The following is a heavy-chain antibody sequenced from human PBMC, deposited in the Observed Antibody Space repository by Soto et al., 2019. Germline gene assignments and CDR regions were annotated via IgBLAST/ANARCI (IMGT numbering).Heavy chain of an antibody. CDR3: ARGFCNGATCYSGDY. Sequence: EVQLVESGGDLVQPGGSLRLSCAGSGFTFSDHYLDWVRQAPGKGLEWVGRTRNKARSYTTEYAASVKGRFTISRDDSKNSVYLQMSSLKTEDTAVYYCARGFCNGATCYSGDYWGQGTLVTVSS. V-gene: IGHV3-72*01. CDR1: GFTFSDHY. D-gene: IGHD2-15*01. J-gene: IGHJ4*02. CDR2: TRNKARSYTT.